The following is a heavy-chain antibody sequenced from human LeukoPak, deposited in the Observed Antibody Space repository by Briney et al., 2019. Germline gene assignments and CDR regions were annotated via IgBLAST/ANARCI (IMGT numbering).Heavy chain of an antibody. D-gene: IGHD3-3*01. CDR2: TSGRGYST. CDR1: GFTFSGYA. CDR3: GKEDLRHSFCVS. Sequence: GGSLRLSCAASGFTFSGYAMSWLRQAPEKGLECVSATSGRGYSTYYADSVKGRFAISRDNSRNTVFLQINTLRADDSAVYYCGKEDLRHSFCVSGGQGTLVTVSS. J-gene: IGHJ4*02. V-gene: IGHV3-23*01.